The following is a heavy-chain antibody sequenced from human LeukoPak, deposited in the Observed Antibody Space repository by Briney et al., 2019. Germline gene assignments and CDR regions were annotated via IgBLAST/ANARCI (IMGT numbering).Heavy chain of an antibody. D-gene: IGHD3-16*01. V-gene: IGHV1-2*02. J-gene: IGHJ4*02. CDR2: INPNSGGT. CDR3: ARGGGIGDFDY. Sequence: ASVKVSCKASGYTFTGYYMLWVRQAPGQGVEWMGWINPNSGGTNYAQKFQGRVTMTRDTSNSTAYMELSRLRPDDTAVYYCARGGGIGDFDYWGQGTLVTVSS. CDR1: GYTFTGYY.